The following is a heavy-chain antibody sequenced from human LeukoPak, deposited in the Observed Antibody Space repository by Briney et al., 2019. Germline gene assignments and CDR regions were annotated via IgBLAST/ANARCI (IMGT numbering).Heavy chain of an antibody. V-gene: IGHV3-23*01. CDR3: ARDCTGGTCYDAFDI. J-gene: IGHJ3*02. Sequence: GGSLRLSCAASGFTFITYAMSWVRQGPAKGLEWVSARSGGGGKTYYTDSVKGRFTISRENSKNTLYLQMNSLRAGDTAVYYCARDCTGGTCYDAFDIWGQGTMVTVSS. CDR2: RSGGGGKT. D-gene: IGHD2-15*01. CDR1: GFTFITYA.